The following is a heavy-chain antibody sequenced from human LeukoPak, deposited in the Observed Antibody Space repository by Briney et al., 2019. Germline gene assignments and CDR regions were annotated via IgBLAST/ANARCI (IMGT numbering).Heavy chain of an antibody. V-gene: IGHV4-31*03. Sequence: SQTLSLTCTVSGGSISSGGYYWSWIRQPPGKGLEWIREINHSGSTNYNPSLKSRVTISVDTSKNQFSLKLSSVTAADTAVYYCAKYGYSSAWGQGTLVTVSS. CDR2: INHSGST. CDR3: AKYGYSSA. D-gene: IGHD6-19*01. J-gene: IGHJ5*02. CDR1: GGSISSGGYY.